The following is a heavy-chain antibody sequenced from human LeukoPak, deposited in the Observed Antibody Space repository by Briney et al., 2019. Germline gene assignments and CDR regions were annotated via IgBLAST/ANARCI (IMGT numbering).Heavy chain of an antibody. Sequence: GGSLRLSCAASGFTFSSYSMNWVRQAPGKGLEWVSSISSSSSYIYYADSVKGRFTISRDNAKNSLYLQMNSLSAEDTAVYYCATEPGIAAAGILGWGQGTLVTVSS. CDR1: GFTFSSYS. V-gene: IGHV3-21*01. CDR3: ATEPGIAAAGILG. CDR2: ISSSSSYI. J-gene: IGHJ4*02. D-gene: IGHD6-13*01.